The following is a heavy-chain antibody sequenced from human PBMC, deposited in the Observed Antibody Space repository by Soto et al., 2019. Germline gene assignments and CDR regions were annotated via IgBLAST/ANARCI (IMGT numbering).Heavy chain of an antibody. V-gene: IGHV1-18*01. J-gene: IGHJ5*02. CDR1: GYTFTSYG. D-gene: IGHD3-3*01. CDR3: ARVLNYDFWSGYYTRWFDP. CDR2: ISAYNGNT. Sequence: APVKVSCKASGYTFTSYGISWVRQAPGQGHEWMGWISAYNGNTKYAQKLQGRVNMATDTSTSTAYMELRSLRSDDTAVYYCARVLNYDFWSGYYTRWFDPWGQGTLVTVSS.